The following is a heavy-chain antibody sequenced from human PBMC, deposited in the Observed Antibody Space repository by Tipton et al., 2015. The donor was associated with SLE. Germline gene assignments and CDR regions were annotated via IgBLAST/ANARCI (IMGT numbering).Heavy chain of an antibody. Sequence: LRLSCTVSGGSVSSGSYYWSWIRQPPGKGLEWIGYIYYSGSTNYNPSLKSRVTISVDTSKNQFSLKLRSVTAADTAVYYCARGRGGAYWGQGTLVTVSS. CDR3: ARGRGGAY. J-gene: IGHJ4*02. CDR1: GGSVSSGSYY. CDR2: IYYSGST. D-gene: IGHD3-10*01. V-gene: IGHV4-61*01.